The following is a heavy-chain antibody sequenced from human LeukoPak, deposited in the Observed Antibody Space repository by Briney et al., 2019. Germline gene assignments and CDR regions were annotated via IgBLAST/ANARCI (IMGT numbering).Heavy chain of an antibody. J-gene: IGHJ4*02. CDR1: GFTVSSNY. D-gene: IGHD3-22*01. CDR2: ISGNGDYT. V-gene: IGHV3-23*01. CDR3: AKNYYDSSGYYYVSCIDY. Sequence: GGSLRLSCAASGFTVSSNYMSWVRQAPGKGLEWVSTISGNGDYTYYADSVKGRFTISRDNSKNTLYLQMNSLRAEDTAVYYCAKNYYDSSGYYYVSCIDYWGQGTLVTVSS.